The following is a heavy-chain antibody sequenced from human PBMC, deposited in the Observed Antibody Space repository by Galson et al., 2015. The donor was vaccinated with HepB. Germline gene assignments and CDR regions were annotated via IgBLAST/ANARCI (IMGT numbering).Heavy chain of an antibody. CDR3: ARGNPPSSPVDL. CDR1: GFTFSSFG. D-gene: IGHD2-2*01. V-gene: IGHV3-33*01. CDR2: MWHDGSDE. Sequence: SLRLSCAASGFTFSSFGMHWVRQAPGKGLEWVAVMWHDGSDERYADSVKGRFTISRDDSRNTVYLQMNSLRAEETAVYYCARGNPPSSPVDLWGQGTLVTVSS. J-gene: IGHJ5*02.